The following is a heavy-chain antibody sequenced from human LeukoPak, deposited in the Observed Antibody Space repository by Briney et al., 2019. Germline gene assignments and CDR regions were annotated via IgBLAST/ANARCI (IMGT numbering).Heavy chain of an antibody. CDR1: GGSISSYY. V-gene: IGHV4-59*01. D-gene: IGHD6-13*01. CDR2: IYYSGST. J-gene: IGHJ5*02. Sequence: SETLSLTCTVSGGSISSYYWSWTRQPPGKGLEWIGYIYYSGSTYYNPSLKSRVTISLDTSKSQLSLRLSSVTAADTALYYCARVSSSSWYWFDPWGQGTLVTVSS. CDR3: ARVSSSSWYWFDP.